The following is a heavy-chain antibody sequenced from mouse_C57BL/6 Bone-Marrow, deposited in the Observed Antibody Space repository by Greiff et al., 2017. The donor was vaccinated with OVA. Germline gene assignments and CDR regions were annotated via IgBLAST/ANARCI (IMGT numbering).Heavy chain of an antibody. D-gene: IGHD6-1*01. CDR1: GFTFSDYY. CDR3: ARGVLCGRAMDY. J-gene: IGHJ4*01. Sequence: EVMLVESEGGLVQPGSSMKLSCTASGFTFSDYYMAWVRQVPEKGLEWVANINYDGSSTYYLDSLKSRFIISRDNAKNILYLQMSSLKSEDTATYYCARGVLCGRAMDYWGQGTSVTVSS. V-gene: IGHV5-16*01. CDR2: INYDGSST.